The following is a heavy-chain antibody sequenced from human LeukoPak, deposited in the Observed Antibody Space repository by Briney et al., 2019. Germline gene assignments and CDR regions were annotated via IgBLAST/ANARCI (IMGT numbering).Heavy chain of an antibody. D-gene: IGHD4-23*01. Sequence: GASVKVSCKASGYTFINYYMHWVRQAPGQGLEWMGKINPTGGDTSYAQKFQGRVTMTRDMSTSTDYMELSSLRSEDTAVYYCARDNSVEDTAWWFDPWGQGTLVTVSS. CDR3: ARDNSVEDTAWWFDP. CDR2: INPTGGDT. CDR1: GYTFINYY. J-gene: IGHJ5*02. V-gene: IGHV1-46*01.